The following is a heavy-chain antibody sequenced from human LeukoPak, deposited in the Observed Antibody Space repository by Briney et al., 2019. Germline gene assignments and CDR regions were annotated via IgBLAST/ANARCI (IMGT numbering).Heavy chain of an antibody. Sequence: SSETLSLTCAVYGGSFSGYYWSWIRQPPGKGLEWIGEINHSGSTNYNPSLKSRVTISVDTSKNQFSLKLSSVTAADTAVYYCARLGGYNLGYWGQGTLVTVSS. CDR2: INHSGST. J-gene: IGHJ4*02. CDR1: GGSFSGYY. CDR3: ARLGGYNLGY. D-gene: IGHD5-24*01. V-gene: IGHV4-34*01.